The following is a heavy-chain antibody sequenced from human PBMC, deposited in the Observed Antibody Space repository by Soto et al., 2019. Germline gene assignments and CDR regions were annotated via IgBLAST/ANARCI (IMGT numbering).Heavy chain of an antibody. CDR2: ISGSGGST. V-gene: IGHV3-23*01. CDR3: AKVVVYSNYMNYYYSCLDI. D-gene: IGHD4-4*01. J-gene: IGHJ6*03. Sequence: GKGLEWVSAISGSGGSTYYADSVKGRFTISRDNSKNTLYLQMNSLRAEDTAVYYCAKVVVYSNYMNYYYSCLDIWAKATTLSVSS.